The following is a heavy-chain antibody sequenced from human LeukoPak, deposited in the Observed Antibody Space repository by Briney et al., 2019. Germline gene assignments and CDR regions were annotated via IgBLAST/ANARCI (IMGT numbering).Heavy chain of an antibody. J-gene: IGHJ4*02. Sequence: SVKVSCKASGGTFNSYTFSWVRQAPGQGLEWMGRVIPIFGTTDYAQKFQGRVTITTDKSTNTAYMELSSLTSEDTAVYYCARALVTYDFWSDYQWEGIDYWGQGTLVTVSS. V-gene: IGHV1-69*08. CDR1: GGTFNSYT. CDR3: ARALVTYDFWSDYQWEGIDY. D-gene: IGHD3-3*01. CDR2: VIPIFGTT.